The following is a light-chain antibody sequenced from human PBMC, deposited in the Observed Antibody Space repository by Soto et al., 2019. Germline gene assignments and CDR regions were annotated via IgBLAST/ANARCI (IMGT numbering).Light chain of an antibody. CDR1: QSVSSSS. J-gene: IGKJ4*01. V-gene: IGKV3-20*01. Sequence: EIVLTQSPGTLSLSPGEGATLSCRASQSVSSSSLTWYQQKRGQAPRLLIYGASTRATGIPDRFSGSGSGIDFTLTISRLEPEDFAVYYCNQYHSSFTFGGGTKVEIK. CDR3: NQYHSSFT. CDR2: GAS.